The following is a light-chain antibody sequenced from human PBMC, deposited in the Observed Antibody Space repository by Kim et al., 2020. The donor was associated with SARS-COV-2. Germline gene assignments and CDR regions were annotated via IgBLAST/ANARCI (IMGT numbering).Light chain of an antibody. CDR3: QQYYSTLT. CDR2: WAS. J-gene: IGKJ5*01. V-gene: IGKV4-1*01. CDR1: QSVLYSSNNKNY. Sequence: DIVMTQSPDSLAVSLVERATINCKSSQSVLYSSNNKNYLAWYQQKPGQPPKLLIYWASTRESGVPDRFSGSGSGTDFTLTISSLQAEDVAVYYCQQYYSTLTFGQGTRLEIK.